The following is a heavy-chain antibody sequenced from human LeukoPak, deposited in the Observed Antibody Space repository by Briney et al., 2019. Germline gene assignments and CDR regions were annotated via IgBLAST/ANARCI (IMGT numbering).Heavy chain of an antibody. Sequence: GGSLRLSCAASGFTFSSHGMHWVRQAPGMGLEWVALILYDGSNEYYADSVQGRFTISRDNAKNSLYLQMNSLRVEDTALYYCTRVWAWGSGNYFGNWGQGTLVTVSS. CDR3: TRVWAWGSGNYFGN. D-gene: IGHD7-27*01. V-gene: IGHV3-30*03. CDR2: ILYDGSNE. J-gene: IGHJ4*02. CDR1: GFTFSSHG.